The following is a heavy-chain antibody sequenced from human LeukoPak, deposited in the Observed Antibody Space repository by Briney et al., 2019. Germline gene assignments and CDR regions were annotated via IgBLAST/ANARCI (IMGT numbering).Heavy chain of an antibody. CDR3: ARHGYSSSSQNEYYFDY. D-gene: IGHD6-6*01. Sequence: PGESLKISCKASGFTFTNYWIAWVRQMPGKGLEWMGSVYPGDSDTRYRPSFEGQVTISVDKSISTTYLQWNNLKASDTAMYFCARHGYSSSSQNEYYFDYWGQGTLVTVSS. J-gene: IGHJ4*02. V-gene: IGHV5-51*01. CDR2: VYPGDSDT. CDR1: GFTFTNYW.